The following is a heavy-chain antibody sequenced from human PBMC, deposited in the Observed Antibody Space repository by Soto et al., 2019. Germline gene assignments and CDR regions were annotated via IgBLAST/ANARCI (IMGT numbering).Heavy chain of an antibody. J-gene: IGHJ5*02. Sequence: QVQLQESGPGPVKPSGTLSLTCAVSSGSISSSNWWSWVRQPPGKGLEWIGEIYHSGSTNYNPSLKSRGTISVHKSKNQSSLKLSSVTAADTAVYYCATHHSGYRRIWFDPWGQGTLVSVSS. CDR1: SGSISSSNW. CDR2: IYHSGST. V-gene: IGHV4-4*02. CDR3: ATHHSGYRRIWFDP. D-gene: IGHD3-22*01.